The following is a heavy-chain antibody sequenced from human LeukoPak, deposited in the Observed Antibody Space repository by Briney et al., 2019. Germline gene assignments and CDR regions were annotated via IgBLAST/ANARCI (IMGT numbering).Heavy chain of an antibody. D-gene: IGHD2-15*01. V-gene: IGHV3-66*01. CDR2: LYYGVST. CDR3: SRNLELSAATLPGF. J-gene: IGHJ4*02. Sequence: GGSLRLSCVVSGFTVSGDYISWFRQAPGKGLEWVSVLYYGVSTFYKDSVKGRFTTSGDNFKNTVYLQMNSLRAEDTAVYYCSRNLELSAATLPGFWGQGTLVTVSS. CDR1: GFTVSGDY.